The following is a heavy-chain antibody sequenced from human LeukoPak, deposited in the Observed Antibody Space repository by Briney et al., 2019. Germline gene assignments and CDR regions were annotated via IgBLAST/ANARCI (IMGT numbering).Heavy chain of an antibody. CDR1: GFNFISYY. Sequence: GGSLRLSCAASGFNFISYYMHWVRQDPGKGLVWVPRINSDGSSTRYADSVKGRFTISRDNAKNTLYLQMNSLRAEDTAVYYCAREYSSGWYENYFDYWGQGTLVTVSS. J-gene: IGHJ4*02. D-gene: IGHD6-19*01. CDR2: INSDGSST. V-gene: IGHV3-74*01. CDR3: AREYSSGWYENYFDY.